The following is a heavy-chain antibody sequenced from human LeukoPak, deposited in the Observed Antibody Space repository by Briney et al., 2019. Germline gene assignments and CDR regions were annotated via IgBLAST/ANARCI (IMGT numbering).Heavy chain of an antibody. CDR2: IYFTGST. J-gene: IGHJ3*02. V-gene: IGHV4-39*07. Sequence: SETLSLTCTVSGDSITSSTYYWGWIRQPPGKGLEWIGSIYFTGSTYYNPSLKSRVTISIDTSKNQFSLKLSSVTAADTAVYYCARSSLGSSGYYYNSGAFDIWGQGTMVTVSS. D-gene: IGHD3-22*01. CDR3: ARSSLGSSGYYYNSGAFDI. CDR1: GDSITSSTYY.